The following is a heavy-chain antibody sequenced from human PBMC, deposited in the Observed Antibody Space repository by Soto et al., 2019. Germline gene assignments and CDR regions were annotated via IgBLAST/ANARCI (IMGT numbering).Heavy chain of an antibody. CDR3: AGGGVRGVITRTRDYYGMDV. CDR1: GYSFTSYW. D-gene: IGHD3-10*01. J-gene: IGHJ6*02. Sequence: GESLKISCKGSGYSFTSYWIGWVRQIPGKGLEWMGIIYPGDSDTRYSPSFQDQVTISADKSINTAYLQWSSLKASDTAMYYCAGGGVRGVITRTRDYYGMDVWGQGTTVTVSS. V-gene: IGHV5-51*01. CDR2: IYPGDSDT.